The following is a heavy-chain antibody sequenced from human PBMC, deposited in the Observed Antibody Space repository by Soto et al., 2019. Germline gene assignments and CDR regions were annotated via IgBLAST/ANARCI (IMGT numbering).Heavy chain of an antibody. CDR1: GGSISGYY. CDR3: ARDLWGYCGTDCYPLDV. Sequence: SETLSVTCTVSGGSISGYYWSWIRQPPGKGLEWIGYMYNTGSTVYNPSFRSRVTISVDTSKNQFSLKLNSVTAADTAVYYCARDLWGYCGTDCYPLDVWGQGTTVTVSS. D-gene: IGHD2-21*02. CDR2: MYNTGST. V-gene: IGHV4-59*01. J-gene: IGHJ6*02.